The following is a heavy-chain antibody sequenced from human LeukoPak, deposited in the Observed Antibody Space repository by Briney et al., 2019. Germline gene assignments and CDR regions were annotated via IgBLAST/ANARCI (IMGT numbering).Heavy chain of an antibody. CDR1: TFTVSDYY. CDR3: ARAARSLVAVFDY. Sequence: GGSLRLSCAASTFTVSDYYISWIRQAPGKGLEWVSYISSSSSYTNYADSVKGRFTISRDNAKNSLYLQMNSLRAEDTAVYYCARAARSLVAVFDYWGQGTLVTVSS. CDR2: ISSSSSYT. J-gene: IGHJ4*02. D-gene: IGHD2-15*01. V-gene: IGHV3-11*06.